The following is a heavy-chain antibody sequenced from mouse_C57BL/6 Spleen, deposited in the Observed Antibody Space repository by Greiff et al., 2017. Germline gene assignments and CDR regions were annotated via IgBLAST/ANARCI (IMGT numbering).Heavy chain of an antibody. CDR3: AIEELADYSNYVAY. J-gene: IGHJ3*01. CDR2: IHPSDSDT. CDR1: GYTFTSYW. V-gene: IGHV1-74*01. D-gene: IGHD2-5*01. Sequence: QVQLQQPGAELVKPGASVKVSCKASGYTFTSYWMHWVKQRPGQGLEWIGRIHPSDSDTNYNQKFKGKATLTVDKSSSTAYMQLSSLTSEDSAVYYCAIEELADYSNYVAYWGQGTLVTVSA.